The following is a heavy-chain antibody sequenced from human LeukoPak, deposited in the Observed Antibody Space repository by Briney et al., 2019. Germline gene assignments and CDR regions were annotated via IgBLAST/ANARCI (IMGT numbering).Heavy chain of an antibody. CDR2: IYYSGST. CDR1: GGSISSYY. J-gene: IGHJ4*02. D-gene: IGHD3-3*01. CDR3: ASRSSIWSGYQDTLYYFDS. V-gene: IGHV4-59*01. Sequence: SETLSLTCTVSGGSISSYYWSWIRQPPGKRLEWIGHIYYSGSTNYNPSLKSRVTMSVDTSKNQFSLKLSSVTAADTAVYYCASRSSIWSGYQDTLYYFDSWGQGTLVTVSS.